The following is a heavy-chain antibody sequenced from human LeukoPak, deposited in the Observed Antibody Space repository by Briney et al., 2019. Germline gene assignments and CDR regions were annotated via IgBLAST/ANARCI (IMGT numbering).Heavy chain of an antibody. Sequence: SETLSLTCTVSGGSISSGSYYWSWIRQPAGKGQGWIGRIYTSGSTNYNPSLKSRVTISVDTSKNQFSLKLSSVTAADTAVYYCARSAASPRYFDYWGQGTLVTVSS. CDR2: IYTSGST. J-gene: IGHJ4*02. V-gene: IGHV4-61*02. CDR3: ARSAASPRYFDY. CDR1: GGSISSGSYY. D-gene: IGHD2-15*01.